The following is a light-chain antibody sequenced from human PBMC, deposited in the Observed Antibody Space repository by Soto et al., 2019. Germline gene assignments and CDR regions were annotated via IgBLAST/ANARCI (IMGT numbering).Light chain of an antibody. J-gene: IGKJ5*01. CDR1: HSVGSNY. V-gene: IGKV3-20*01. Sequence: IVLTQSPGTLSLSPGERATLSCRASHSVGSNYLAWFQQKSGQAPRLVIYGASSRATGIPDRLSGSGSGTDFTLTISRLEPEDFAVYYCQQYAASPITFGQGTRLEIK. CDR3: QQYAASPIT. CDR2: GAS.